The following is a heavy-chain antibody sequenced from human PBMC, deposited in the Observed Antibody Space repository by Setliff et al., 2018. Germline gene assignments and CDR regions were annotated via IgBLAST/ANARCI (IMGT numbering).Heavy chain of an antibody. CDR1: GGTFSSNA. CDR3: ARAGLLWFGDQTYYYYGMDV. V-gene: IGHV1-69*10. CDR2: IIPILGIA. Sequence: GASVKVSCKASGGTFSSNAISWVRQAPGQGLEWMGGIIPILGIANYAQKFQGRVTITADESTSTAYMELSSLRSEDTAVYYCARAGLLWFGDQTYYYYGMDVWGQGTTVTVSS. J-gene: IGHJ6*02. D-gene: IGHD3-10*01.